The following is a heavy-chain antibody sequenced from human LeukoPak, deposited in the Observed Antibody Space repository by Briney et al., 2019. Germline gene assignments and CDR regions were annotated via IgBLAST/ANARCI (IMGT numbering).Heavy chain of an antibody. CDR3: ARKEQQLSHCFDY. D-gene: IGHD6-13*01. Sequence: GGSLRLSCAASGFTFSSYGMSWVRQAPGKGLEWVSAISGSGGSTYYADSVKGRFTISRDNAKNSLYLQMNSLRAEDTAVYYCARKEQQLSHCFDYWGQGTLVTVSS. V-gene: IGHV3-23*01. J-gene: IGHJ4*02. CDR2: ISGSGGST. CDR1: GFTFSSYG.